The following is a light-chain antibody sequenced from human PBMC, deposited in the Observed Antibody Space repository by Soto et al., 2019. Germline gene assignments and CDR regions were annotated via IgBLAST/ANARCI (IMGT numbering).Light chain of an antibody. CDR2: DAS. CDR3: QQRSKSIT. J-gene: IGKJ5*01. V-gene: IGKV3-11*01. CDR1: QNVGSY. Sequence: EIVLTQSPATLSLSPGERATLSCRASQNVGSYLAWYQHKPGRAPRLLINDASNRATGIPARFSGSGSGTNFTLTISSLEPEDFAVYYCQQRSKSITFGQGTRLEIK.